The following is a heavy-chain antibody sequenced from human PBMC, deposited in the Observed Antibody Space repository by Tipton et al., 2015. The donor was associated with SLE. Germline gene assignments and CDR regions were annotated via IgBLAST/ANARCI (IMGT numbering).Heavy chain of an antibody. CDR2: ISYDGSNK. Sequence: SLRLSCAASGFTFSSYAMHWVRQAPGKGLEWVAVISYDGSNKYYADSVKGRFTISRDNSKNTLYLQMNSLRAEDTAVYYCAREIVGACFDYWGQGTLVTVSS. J-gene: IGHJ4*02. CDR3: AREIVGACFDY. CDR1: GFTFSSYA. D-gene: IGHD1-26*01. V-gene: IGHV3-30-3*01.